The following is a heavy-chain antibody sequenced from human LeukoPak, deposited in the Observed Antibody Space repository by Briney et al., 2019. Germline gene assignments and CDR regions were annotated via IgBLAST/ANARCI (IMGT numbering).Heavy chain of an antibody. CDR3: ARGQQWGDYNLFDP. Sequence: AXVKVSCKASGYSFTDFFIHWVRQAPGQGLEWMGRINPSTGGTNYAQRVQGRVTMTRDTSISSSYMELSSLRSHHTALYYCARGQQWGDYNLFDPWGQGTLVTVSS. CDR2: INPSTGGT. CDR1: GYSFTDFF. J-gene: IGHJ5*02. D-gene: IGHD2-21*02. V-gene: IGHV1-2*06.